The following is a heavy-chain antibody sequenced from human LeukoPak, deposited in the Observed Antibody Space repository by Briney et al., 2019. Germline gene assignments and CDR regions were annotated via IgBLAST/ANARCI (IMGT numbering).Heavy chain of an antibody. CDR1: GGSISTYH. CDR2: IYYSGTT. D-gene: IGHD4-17*01. CDR3: AREDPQTTVPEGMDV. V-gene: IGHV4-59*01. Sequence: PSETLSLTCTVSGGSISTYHWSWIRQPPGKGLEWIGYIYYSGTTNYNPSLKSRVTISVDTSKNQFSLQLRSVTAADTAVYYCAREDPQTTVPEGMDVWGQGTTVTVSS. J-gene: IGHJ6*02.